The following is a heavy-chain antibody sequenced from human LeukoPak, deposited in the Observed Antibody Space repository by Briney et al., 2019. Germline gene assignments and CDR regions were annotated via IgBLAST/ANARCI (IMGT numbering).Heavy chain of an antibody. Sequence: GGSLRLSCAASGFTVSSNYMSWVRQAPGKGLEWVSIIYSVGSTYYADSVKGRFTISRDNSKNTLYLQMNSLRAEDTAVYYCARGAVVGDAFDIWGQGTMVTVSS. CDR1: GFTVSSNY. CDR3: ARGAVVGDAFDI. J-gene: IGHJ3*02. D-gene: IGHD3-22*01. CDR2: IYSVGST. V-gene: IGHV3-66*01.